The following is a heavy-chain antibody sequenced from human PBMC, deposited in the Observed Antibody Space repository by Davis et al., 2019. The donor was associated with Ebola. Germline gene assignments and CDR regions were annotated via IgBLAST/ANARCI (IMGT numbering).Heavy chain of an antibody. CDR2: ISSSSSYI. CDR1: GFTFSSYS. J-gene: IGHJ4*02. D-gene: IGHD1-26*01. CDR3: ARFPEWAPFVVYYFDY. V-gene: IGHV3-21*01. Sequence: GGSLRLSCAASGFTFSSYSMNWVRQAPGKGLEWVSSISSSSSYIYYADSVKGRFTISRDNAKNSLYLQMNSLRDEDTAVYYCARFPEWAPFVVYYFDYWGQGTLVTVSS.